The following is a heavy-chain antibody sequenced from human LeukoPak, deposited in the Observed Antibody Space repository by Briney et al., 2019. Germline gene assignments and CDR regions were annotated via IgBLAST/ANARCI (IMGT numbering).Heavy chain of an antibody. CDR1: GFTFSSYS. J-gene: IGHJ4*02. V-gene: IGHV3-21*01. CDR3: AKSGGSGYFDY. CDR2: ISSSSSYI. D-gene: IGHD3-22*01. Sequence: PGGSLRLSCAASGFTFSSYSMNWVRQAPGKGLEWVSSISSSSSYIYYADSVKGRFTISRDNSKNTLYLQMNSLRAEDTAVYYCAKSGGSGYFDYWGQGTLVTVSS.